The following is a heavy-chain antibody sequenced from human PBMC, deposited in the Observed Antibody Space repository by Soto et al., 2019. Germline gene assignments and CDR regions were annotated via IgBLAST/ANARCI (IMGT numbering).Heavy chain of an antibody. D-gene: IGHD2-2*01. V-gene: IGHV4-4*08. CDR3: ARIEVGPWYFDL. Sequence: QVQLQESGPGLVKPSETLSLTFIVSGGSIKSSYWSWVRQPPGEGLEWIGYMYTSGSTNYNPSLRRRVTLSIDTSKNQFSLNLTSVTAADAAVYHCARIEVGPWYFDLLGRGTQGTVSS. CDR2: MYTSGST. J-gene: IGHJ2*01. CDR1: GGSIKSSY.